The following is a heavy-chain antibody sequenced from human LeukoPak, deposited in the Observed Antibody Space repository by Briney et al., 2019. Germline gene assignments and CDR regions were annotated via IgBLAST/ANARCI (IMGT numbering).Heavy chain of an antibody. V-gene: IGHV1-2*02. D-gene: IGHD3-10*01. CDR1: GYTFTGYY. CDR3: ARSRFYGSGNFDP. J-gene: IGHJ5*02. CDR2: INPNSGGT. Sequence: ASVKVSCKASGYTFTGYYMHWVRQAPGQGLEWMGWINPNSGGTNYAQKFQGRVTMTRDTSISTAYMELSRLRSDDTAVYCCARSRFYGSGNFDPWGQGTLVTVSS.